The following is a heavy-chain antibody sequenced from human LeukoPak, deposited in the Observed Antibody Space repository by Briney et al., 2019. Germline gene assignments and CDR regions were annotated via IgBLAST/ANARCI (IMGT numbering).Heavy chain of an antibody. CDR3: ARDEWELLRTSSGYFDY. CDR2: INPSGGST. CDR1: GYTLTSYY. D-gene: IGHD1-26*01. V-gene: IGHV1-46*01. Sequence: GASVKVSCKASGYTLTSYYMHWVRQAPGQGLEWKGIINPSGGSTSYAQKFQGRVTMTTDTSTSTAYMELRSLRSDDTAVYYCARDEWELLRTSSGYFDYWGQGTLVTVCS. J-gene: IGHJ4*02.